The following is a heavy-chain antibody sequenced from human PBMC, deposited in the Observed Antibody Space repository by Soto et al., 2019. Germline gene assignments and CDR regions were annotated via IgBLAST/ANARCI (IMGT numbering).Heavy chain of an antibody. V-gene: IGHV3-23*01. CDR1: VFTFISYA. J-gene: IGHJ3*02. CDR3: AKVLITMRVVVIPDAFDI. CDR2: ISGSGGST. D-gene: IGHD3-22*01. Sequence: GGSLRLSCAASVFTFISYAMSWVRQAPGKGLECVSAISGSGGSTYYADSVKGRFTISRDNSKNTLYLQMNSLRAEDTAVYYCAKVLITMRVVVIPDAFDIWGQGTMVTVSS.